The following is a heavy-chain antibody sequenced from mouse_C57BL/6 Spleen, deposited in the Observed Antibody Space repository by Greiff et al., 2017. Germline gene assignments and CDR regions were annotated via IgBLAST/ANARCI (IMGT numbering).Heavy chain of an antibody. V-gene: IGHV1-82*01. Sequence: VQRVESGPELVKPGASVKISCKASGYAFSSSWMNWVKQRPGKGLEWIGRIYPGDGDNNYNGKFKGKATLTADKSYSTAYMKLSSLTSEDSAVYFCASRGSSLYLAYWGQGTTLTVSS. J-gene: IGHJ2*01. D-gene: IGHD1-1*01. CDR1: GYAFSSSW. CDR2: IYPGDGDN. CDR3: ASRGSSLYLAY.